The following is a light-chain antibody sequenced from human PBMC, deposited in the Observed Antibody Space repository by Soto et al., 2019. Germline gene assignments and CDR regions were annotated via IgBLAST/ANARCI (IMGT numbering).Light chain of an antibody. J-gene: IGLJ1*01. Sequence: ALTQPRSVSGSPGQSVTISCTGTDTNIGFYNFVSWYQQHPDKAPHLVIYDVNKRPSGVPDRFSGPKSGKTASLTISGLQADDEADYFCCSYAGTYTYVFGTGTKVTVL. CDR3: CSYAGTYTYV. CDR2: DVN. V-gene: IGLV2-11*01. CDR1: DTNIGFYNF.